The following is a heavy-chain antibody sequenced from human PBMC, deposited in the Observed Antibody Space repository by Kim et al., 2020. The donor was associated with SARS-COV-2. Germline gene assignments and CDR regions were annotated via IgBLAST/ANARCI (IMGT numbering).Heavy chain of an antibody. V-gene: IGHV1-2*06. CDR3: ASYDSSGPARDPKAFDI. CDR1: GYTFTGYY. J-gene: IGHJ3*02. Sequence: ASVKVSCKASGYTFTGYYMHWVRQAPGQGLEWMGRINPNSGGTNYAQKFQGRVTMTRDTSISTAYMELSRLRSDDTAVYYCASYDSSGPARDPKAFDIWGQGTMVTVSS. D-gene: IGHD3-22*01. CDR2: INPNSGGT.